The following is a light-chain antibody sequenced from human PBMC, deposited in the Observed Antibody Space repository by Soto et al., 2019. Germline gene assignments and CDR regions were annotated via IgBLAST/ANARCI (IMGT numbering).Light chain of an antibody. Sequence: QSALTQPASVSGSPGQSITISCTGTSSDVGNYNFVSWYQQYPGKAPKLIIYEVFSRPSGISHRFSGSKSGNTASLTISGLQTEDEADYYCSSFTSSNTLVFGGGTQLTVL. V-gene: IGLV2-14*01. J-gene: IGLJ2*01. CDR2: EVF. CDR3: SSFTSSNTLV. CDR1: SSDVGNYNF.